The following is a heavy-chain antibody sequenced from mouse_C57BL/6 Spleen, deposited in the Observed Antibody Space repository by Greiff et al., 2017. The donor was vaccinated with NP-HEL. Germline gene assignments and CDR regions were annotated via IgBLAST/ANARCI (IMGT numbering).Heavy chain of an antibody. CDR2: INYDGSST. CDR3: ARDQDYYGSSYAMDY. Sequence: EVKVVESEGGLVQPGSSMKLSCTASGFTFSDYYMAWVRQVPEKGLEWVANINYDGSSTYYLDSLKSRFIISRDNATNILYLQMSSLKSEDTATYYCARDQDYYGSSYAMDYWGQGTSVTVSS. D-gene: IGHD1-1*01. J-gene: IGHJ4*01. CDR1: GFTFSDYY. V-gene: IGHV5-16*01.